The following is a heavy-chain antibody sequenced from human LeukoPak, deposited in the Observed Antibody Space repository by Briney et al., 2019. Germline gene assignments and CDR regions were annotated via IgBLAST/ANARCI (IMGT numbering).Heavy chain of an antibody. CDR3: ARELDSSSWSGGRVWFDP. V-gene: IGHV4-34*01. D-gene: IGHD6-13*01. CDR2: INHSGST. Sequence: SETLSLTCAVYGGSFSGYYWSWIRQPPGKGLEWIGEINHSGSTNYNPSLKSRVTISVDTSKNQFSLKLSSVTAADTAVYYCARELDSSSWSGGRVWFDPWGREPWSPSPQ. J-gene: IGHJ5*02. CDR1: GGSFSGYY.